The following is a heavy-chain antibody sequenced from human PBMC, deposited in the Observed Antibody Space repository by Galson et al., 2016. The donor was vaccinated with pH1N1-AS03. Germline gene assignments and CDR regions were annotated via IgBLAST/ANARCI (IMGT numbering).Heavy chain of an antibody. D-gene: IGHD5-12*01. CDR2: INAGNGNT. J-gene: IGHJ6*02. V-gene: IGHV1-3*01. CDR1: GYTFTSYA. CDR3: ARDRGSGYDLFDYYYGMDV. Sequence: SVKVSCKASGYTFTSYAMHWVRQAPGQRLEWMGWINAGNGNTKYSQKFQGRVTITRDTSASTAYMELSSLRSEDTAGYYCARDRGSGYDLFDYYYGMDVWGQGTTVTVSS.